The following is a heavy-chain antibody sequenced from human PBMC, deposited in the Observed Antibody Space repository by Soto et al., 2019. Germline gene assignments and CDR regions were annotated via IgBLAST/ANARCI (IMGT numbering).Heavy chain of an antibody. Sequence: SETLSLTCTVSGDSISSSSYYWGWIRQTPGRGLEWIGSIYYSGSTYYNPSLESRVTISVDTSKYQVSLELRSVTAADTAVYFCARSPRLYETIGYDSYYPDYWGQGTLVTVSS. D-gene: IGHD3-22*01. CDR2: IYYSGST. V-gene: IGHV4-39*07. CDR3: ARSPRLYETIGYDSYYPDY. CDR1: GDSISSSSYY. J-gene: IGHJ4*02.